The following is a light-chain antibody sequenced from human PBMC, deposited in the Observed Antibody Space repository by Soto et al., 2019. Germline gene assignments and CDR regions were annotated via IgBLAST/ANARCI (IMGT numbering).Light chain of an antibody. V-gene: IGKV3-20*01. Sequence: EIVLTQSPRTLSLSPGERATLSCRASQRVGSSYLAWYQQKPGQAPRLLIYGASSRATVIPDRFSGSGSGTDFTLSISRLEPEFFAVYYSQQYGSSPLTFGQGTKMELK. CDR3: QQYGSSPLT. CDR2: GAS. CDR1: QRVGSSY. J-gene: IGKJ1*01.